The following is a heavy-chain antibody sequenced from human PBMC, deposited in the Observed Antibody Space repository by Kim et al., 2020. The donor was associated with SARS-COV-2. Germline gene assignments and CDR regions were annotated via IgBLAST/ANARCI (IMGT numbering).Heavy chain of an antibody. CDR2: INNNGGST. CDR1: GFTFSSYA. V-gene: IGHV3-64D*09. J-gene: IGHJ6*04. Sequence: GGSLRLSCSASGFTFSSYAMHWVRQAPGKGLEYVSAINNNGGSTYYADSVKGRFTISRDNSKNTLYLQMSSLRAEETAVYYCVKARRITIFGVGRYCMDVWGAGTTVTVSS. D-gene: IGHD3-3*01. CDR3: VKARRITIFGVGRYCMDV.